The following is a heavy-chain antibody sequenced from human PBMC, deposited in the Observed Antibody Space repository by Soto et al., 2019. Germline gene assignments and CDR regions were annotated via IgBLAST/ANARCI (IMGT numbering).Heavy chain of an antibody. Sequence: QVQLQQSGPRLVKPSETLSLTCTVSSGPSRSYNWGWIRQSPRRGLEWIGYVYYTGDTAYNPSRKRRVTISAQTSTNSMALILSFVTAADTADYYGVGQGIDYLPGLADVWGQGTTVTVSS. J-gene: IGHJ6*02. CDR3: VGQGIDYLPGLADV. CDR1: SGPSRSYN. D-gene: IGHD1-26*01. CDR2: VYYTGDT. V-gene: IGHV4-59*08.